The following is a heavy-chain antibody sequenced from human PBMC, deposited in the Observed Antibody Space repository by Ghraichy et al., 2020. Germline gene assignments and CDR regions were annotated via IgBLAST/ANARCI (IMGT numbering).Heavy chain of an antibody. Sequence: GESLNISCAASGFTFSIYWMNWVRQAPGKGLEWVANIKQDGSEKNYVDSVKGRFTISRDNAKNSLYLQMNSLRAEDTAVYYCAKGYGDSGAYWGQGTLVTVSS. CDR2: IKQDGSEK. CDR3: AKGYGDSGAY. J-gene: IGHJ4*02. V-gene: IGHV3-7*01. D-gene: IGHD4-17*01. CDR1: GFTFSIYW.